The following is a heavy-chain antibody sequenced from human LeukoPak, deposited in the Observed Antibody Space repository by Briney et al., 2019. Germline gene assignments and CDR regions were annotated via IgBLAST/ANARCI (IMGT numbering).Heavy chain of an antibody. CDR2: ISWSGTTT. J-gene: IGHJ6*02. CDR3: AKDESTGGFAPGYFYGMGV. D-gene: IGHD3-16*01. V-gene: IGHV3-9*01. CDR1: GFRFDDYG. Sequence: GGSLRLSCAVSGFRFDDYGMHWVRQAPGKGLEWVSGISWSGTTTGYADSVKGRFTISRDSAKNSLYLQMDSLRVEDTGLYYCAKDESTGGFAPGYFYGMGVWGQGTTVTVSS.